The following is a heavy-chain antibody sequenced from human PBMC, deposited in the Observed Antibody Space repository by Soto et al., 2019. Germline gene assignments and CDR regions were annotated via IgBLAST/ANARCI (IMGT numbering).Heavy chain of an antibody. CDR2: ISGSGGST. Sequence: GGSLRLSCAASGFTFSSYAMSWVRQAPGKGLEWVSAISGSGGSTYYADSVKGRFTISRDNSKNTLYLQMNSLRAEDTAVYYCAKDLALGYYDSSGYPNYWGQGTLVTV. J-gene: IGHJ4*02. V-gene: IGHV3-23*01. D-gene: IGHD3-22*01. CDR3: AKDLALGYYDSSGYPNY. CDR1: GFTFSSYA.